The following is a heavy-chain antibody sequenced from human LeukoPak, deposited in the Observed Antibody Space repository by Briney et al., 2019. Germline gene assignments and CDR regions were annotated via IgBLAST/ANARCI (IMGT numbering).Heavy chain of an antibody. V-gene: IGHV4-34*01. CDR3: ARFGAHLGVSNYLDY. Sequence: TASETLSLTCAVYGGSFSGYYWSWIRQPPGKGLEWIGEINHSGSTNYNPSLKSRVTISVDTSKNQFSLKLSSVTAADTAVYYCARFGAHLGVSNYLDYWGQGTLVTVSS. CDR1: GGSFSGYY. D-gene: IGHD4/OR15-4a*01. J-gene: IGHJ4*02. CDR2: INHSGST.